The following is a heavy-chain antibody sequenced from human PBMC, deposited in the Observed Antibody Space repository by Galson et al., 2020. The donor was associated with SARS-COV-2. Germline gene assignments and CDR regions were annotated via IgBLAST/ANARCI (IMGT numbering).Heavy chain of an antibody. CDR3: ATGPPLAAAGTWFDP. Sequence: ASVKVSCKVSGYTLTELSMHWVRQAPGKGLEWMGGFDPEDGETIYAQKFQGRVTMTEDTSTDTAYMELSSLRSEDTAVYYCATGPPLAAAGTWFDPWGQGTLVTVSS. CDR2: FDPEDGET. V-gene: IGHV1-24*01. CDR1: GYTLTELS. D-gene: IGHD6-13*01. J-gene: IGHJ5*02.